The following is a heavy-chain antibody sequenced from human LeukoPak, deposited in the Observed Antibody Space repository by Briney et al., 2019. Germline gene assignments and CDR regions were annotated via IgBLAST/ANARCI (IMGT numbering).Heavy chain of an antibody. CDR3: AREVLIAAAGNGGIYYYYYYMDV. V-gene: IGHV1-18*01. D-gene: IGHD6-13*01. CDR1: GYTFTSYG. Sequence: ASVKVSCKASGYTFTSYGISWVRQAPGQGLEWMGWISAYNGNTNYAQKLHGRVTMTTDTSTSTAYMERRSLRSDDTAVYYCAREVLIAAAGNGGIYYYYYYMDVWGKGTTVTVSS. CDR2: ISAYNGNT. J-gene: IGHJ6*03.